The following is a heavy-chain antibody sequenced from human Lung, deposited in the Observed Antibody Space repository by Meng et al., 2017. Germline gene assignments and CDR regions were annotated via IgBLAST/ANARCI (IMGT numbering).Heavy chain of an antibody. V-gene: IGHV3-21*01. CDR2: FTSSTSYI. D-gene: IGHD3-22*01. Sequence: VVSGGGLVEPGGSLSISCAASGFICSSYSWNWVRQAPGKGLEWVSSFTSSTSYIYYADSVKGRFTISRDNAKNSLYLQMSSLRAEDTAVYYCARDLYYYDNSGPIDYWGQGTLVTVSS. J-gene: IGHJ4*02. CDR1: GFICSSYS. CDR3: ARDLYYYDNSGPIDY.